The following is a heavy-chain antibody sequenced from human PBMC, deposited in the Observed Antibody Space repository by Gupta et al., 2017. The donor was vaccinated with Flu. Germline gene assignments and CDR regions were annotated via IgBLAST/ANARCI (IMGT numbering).Heavy chain of an antibody. CDR3: ARHERDYDFWRNGINSIDY. CDR2: IYYSGST. J-gene: IGHJ4*02. Sequence: QVQLQESGPGLVKPSETLSLTCTVSGGPISSYYRSWIRQPPGKGLEWIGYIYYSGSTNYNPSLKSRVTISVDTSKNQFSLKLSSVTAADTAVYYCARHERDYDFWRNGINSIDYWGQGTLVTVSS. V-gene: IGHV4-59*08. D-gene: IGHD3-3*01. CDR1: GGPISSYY.